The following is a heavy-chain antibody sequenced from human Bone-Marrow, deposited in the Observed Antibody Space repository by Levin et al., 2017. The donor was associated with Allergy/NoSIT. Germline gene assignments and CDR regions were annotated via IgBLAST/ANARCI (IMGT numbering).Heavy chain of an antibody. CDR3: ARVDCSSTACHEGGDYYYYYMDV. J-gene: IGHJ6*03. CDR1: GFTFNDYA. Sequence: GGSLRLSCAASGFTFNDYAFHWVRQAPGKGLEWVAVISYDGSKKYYADSVKGRFTISRDNSKNTVYVQMNSLRAEDTAVYYCARVDCSSTACHEGGDYYYYYMDVWGKGTTVIVSS. CDR2: ISYDGSKK. V-gene: IGHV3-30-3*01. D-gene: IGHD2-2*01.